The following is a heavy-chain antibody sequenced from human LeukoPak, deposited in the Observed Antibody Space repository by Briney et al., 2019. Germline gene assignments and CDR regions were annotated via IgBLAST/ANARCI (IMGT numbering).Heavy chain of an antibody. CDR3: ARRSLPNYDILTGYYDG. J-gene: IGHJ4*02. V-gene: IGHV1-46*01. CDR1: GYTFSSYY. CDR2: INPSGGST. Sequence: ASVKVSCKASGYTFSSYYMHWVRQAPGQGLEWMGIINPSGGSTSYAQKFQGRVTLTRDMSTSTVYMELSSLRSEDTAVYYCARRSLPNYDILTGYYDGWGQGTLVTASS. D-gene: IGHD3-9*01.